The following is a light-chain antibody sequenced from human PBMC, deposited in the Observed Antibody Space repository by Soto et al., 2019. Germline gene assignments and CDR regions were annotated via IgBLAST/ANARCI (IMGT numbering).Light chain of an antibody. V-gene: IGLV2-8*01. CDR1: SSDVGGSND. CDR3: SSYAASDSFVV. Sequence: QSVLTQPPSASGSPGQSVTISCTGTSSDVGGSNDVSWYQHHPDKAPKLIIYEVYKRPSGVPDRFSGSKSGNTASLTVSGLQAEDEAEYYCSSYAASDSFVVFGGGTKLTVL. CDR2: EVY. J-gene: IGLJ2*01.